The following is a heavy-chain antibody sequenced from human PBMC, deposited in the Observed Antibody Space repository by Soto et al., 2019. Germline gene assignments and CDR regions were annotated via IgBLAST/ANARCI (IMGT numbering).Heavy chain of an antibody. V-gene: IGHV1-69*12. CDR1: GGTFSSYA. Sequence: QVQLVQSGSEVNKPGSSVKVSCKASGGTFSSYAISWVRQAPGQGLEWMAGIIPLFGTADYAQKFQGRVTITADESTSTAYMALSSLRSEDTSVYYCASNYGDYRYYSGMDVWGQGTTVSVSS. CDR2: IIPLFGTA. D-gene: IGHD4-17*01. CDR3: ASNYGDYRYYSGMDV. J-gene: IGHJ6*02.